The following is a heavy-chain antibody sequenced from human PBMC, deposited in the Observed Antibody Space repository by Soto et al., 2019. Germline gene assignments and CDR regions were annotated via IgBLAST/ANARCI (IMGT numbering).Heavy chain of an antibody. D-gene: IGHD6-25*01. J-gene: IGHJ4*02. Sequence: EVQLVESGGGLVQPGGSLRLSCAASGFTFSSYAMHWVRQAPGKGLEFVSAISGNGGNTHYANSVRGRFTISRANSKNTLYLQMGGLRADDMAVPSCARGRPTRGASSPVFDSWGEGTLVTVSS. CDR3: ARGRPTRGASSPVFDS. V-gene: IGHV3-64*01. CDR1: GFTFSSYA. CDR2: ISGNGGNT.